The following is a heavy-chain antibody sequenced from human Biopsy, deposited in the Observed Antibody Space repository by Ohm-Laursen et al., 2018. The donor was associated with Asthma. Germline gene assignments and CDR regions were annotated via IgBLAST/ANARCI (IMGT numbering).Heavy chain of an antibody. CDR3: ARVVSYGDIYFGIDV. Sequence: SDTLSLTCRVSGGYTGSSDHHWAWIRQAPGKGLEWIGFVFWSGSTHYSRSLERRVSISIDTATNEFSMKLWSVTPAATAVYFCARVVSYGDIYFGIDVWGPGNTVVVS. CDR1: GGYTGSSDHH. CDR2: VFWSGST. J-gene: IGHJ6*02. D-gene: IGHD4-17*01. V-gene: IGHV4-30-4*02.